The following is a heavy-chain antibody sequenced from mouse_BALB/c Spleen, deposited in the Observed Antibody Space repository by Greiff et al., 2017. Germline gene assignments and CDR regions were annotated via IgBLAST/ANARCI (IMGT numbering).Heavy chain of an antibody. CDR3: ARGGDYYGSSPYWYFDV. J-gene: IGHJ1*01. V-gene: IGHV5-6-3*01. CDR2: INSNGGST. D-gene: IGHD1-1*01. CDR1: GFTFSSYG. Sequence: EVKLVESGGGLVQPGGSLKLSCAASGFTFSSYGMSWVRQTPDKRLELVATINSNGGSTYYPDSVKGRLTISRDNAKNTLYLQMSSLKSEDTAMYYCARGGDYYGSSPYWYFDVWGAGTTVTVSS.